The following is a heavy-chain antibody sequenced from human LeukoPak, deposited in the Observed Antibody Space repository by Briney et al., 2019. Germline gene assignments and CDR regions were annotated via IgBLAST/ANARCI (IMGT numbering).Heavy chain of an antibody. V-gene: IGHV1-2*02. Sequence: ASVKVSCKASGYSFTGYYMHWVRQAPGQGLEWMGWINPNSGGTNYAQKFQGRVTMTRDTSISTAYMELSRLRSDDTAVYYCARENRIRNWFDPWGQGTLVTVSS. CDR1: GYSFTGYY. CDR2: INPNSGGT. CDR3: ARENRIRNWFDP. J-gene: IGHJ5*02.